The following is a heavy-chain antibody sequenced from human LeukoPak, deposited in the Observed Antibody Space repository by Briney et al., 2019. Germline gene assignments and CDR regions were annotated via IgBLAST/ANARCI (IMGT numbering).Heavy chain of an antibody. CDR1: GISFSSYE. D-gene: IGHD1-26*01. V-gene: IGHV3-48*03. CDR3: ARGVGATHFDY. J-gene: IGHJ4*02. Sequence: SGGSLRLSCAASGISFSSYEMNWVRQAPGKGLEWVSYISNSGTTIFYADSVRGRFTISRDNAKNSLYLQMSSLRAEDTAVYYCARGVGATHFDYWGQGTLVTVSS. CDR2: ISNSGTTI.